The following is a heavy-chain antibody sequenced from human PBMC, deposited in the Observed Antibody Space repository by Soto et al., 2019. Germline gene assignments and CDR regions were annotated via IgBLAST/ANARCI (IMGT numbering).Heavy chain of an antibody. CDR1: GFTFSNYA. CDR3: ASRPTPYYFDY. V-gene: IGHV3-30-3*01. Sequence: QVQLVESGGGVVQPGRSLRLSCAASGFTFSNYAMHWVRQAPGKGLEWVAVISYDGSNKYYADSVKGRFTISRDNSQNTLYLQMNSPTAEDTADYYCASRPTPYYFDYWGQGTLVTVSS. J-gene: IGHJ4*02. CDR2: ISYDGSNK.